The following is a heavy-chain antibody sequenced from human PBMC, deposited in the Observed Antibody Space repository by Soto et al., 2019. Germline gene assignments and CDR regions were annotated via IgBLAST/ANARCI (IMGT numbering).Heavy chain of an antibody. CDR3: ASNPPELGRTATYYFDY. Sequence: GGSLRLSCAASGFTFSSYAMSWVRQAPGKGLEWVSAIGGSGGSTYYADSVKGRFTISRDNSKNTLYLQMNSLRAEDTAVYYCASNPPELGRTATYYFDYWGQGTLVTVSS. J-gene: IGHJ4*02. CDR2: IGGSGGST. V-gene: IGHV3-23*01. CDR1: GFTFSSYA. D-gene: IGHD7-27*01.